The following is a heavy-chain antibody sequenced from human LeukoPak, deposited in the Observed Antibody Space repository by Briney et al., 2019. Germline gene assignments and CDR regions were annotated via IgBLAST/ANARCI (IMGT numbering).Heavy chain of an antibody. Sequence: RASVKVSCKASGGTFSSYAISWVRQAPGQGLEWMGGIIPIFGTANYAQKFQGRVTITADESTSTAYMELSSLRSEDTAVYYCARDPEAQYYDFWSGYFDYWGQGTLVTVSS. V-gene: IGHV1-69*13. CDR3: ARDPEAQYYDFWSGYFDY. CDR2: IIPIFGTA. CDR1: GGTFSSYA. D-gene: IGHD3-3*01. J-gene: IGHJ4*02.